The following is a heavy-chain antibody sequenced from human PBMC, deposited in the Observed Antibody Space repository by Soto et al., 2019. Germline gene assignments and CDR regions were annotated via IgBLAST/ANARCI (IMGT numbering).Heavy chain of an antibody. J-gene: IGHJ6*01. V-gene: IGHV1-8*01. Sequence: GSVKVSFKASGYAFSDFDINLLRQASGQGPEWMGWMNAKSGDTFFPQRFQGKFNMTWDTSLSTAYMEVGSLTSDDTAIYYCARGNPFNYAGFDVWGQGTTVTVSS. CDR2: MNAKSGDT. D-gene: IGHD3-16*01. CDR1: GYAFSDFD. CDR3: ARGNPFNYAGFDV.